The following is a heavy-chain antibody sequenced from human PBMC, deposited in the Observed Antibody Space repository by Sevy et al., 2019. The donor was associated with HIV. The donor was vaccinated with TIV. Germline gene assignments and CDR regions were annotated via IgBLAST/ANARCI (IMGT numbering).Heavy chain of an antibody. J-gene: IGHJ5*01. CDR2: ITYDGTNQ. D-gene: IGHD4-17*01. V-gene: IGHV3-30*18. CDR1: GFSFSNYG. CDR3: AKDHALTTLWVNNWFES. Sequence: GGSLRLSCAVSGFSFSNYGMHWVRQAPGKGLEWVAVITYDGTNQYYAYSVKGRFTISRDNSKNTLYLQMNSLRVDDSAVYYCAKDHALTTLWVNNWFESWGQGSLVTVSS.